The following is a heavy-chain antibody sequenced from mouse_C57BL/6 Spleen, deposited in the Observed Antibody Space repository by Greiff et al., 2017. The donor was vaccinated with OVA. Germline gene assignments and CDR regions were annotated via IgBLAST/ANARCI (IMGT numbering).Heavy chain of an antibody. CDR2: INYDGSST. CDR3: ARGSLYYGSSYGYFDV. D-gene: IGHD1-1*01. CDR1: GFTFSDYY. J-gene: IGHJ1*03. Sequence: EVQVVESEGGLVQPGSSMKLSCTASGFTFSDYYMAWVRQVPEKGLEWVANINYDGSSTYYLDSLKSRFIISRDNAKNILYLQMSSLKSEDTATYYCARGSLYYGSSYGYFDVWGTGTTVTVSS. V-gene: IGHV5-16*01.